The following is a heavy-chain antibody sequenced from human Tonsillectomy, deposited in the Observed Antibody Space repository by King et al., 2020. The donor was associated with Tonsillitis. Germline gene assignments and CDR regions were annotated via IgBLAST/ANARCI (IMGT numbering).Heavy chain of an antibody. D-gene: IGHD6-13*01. Sequence: LQLQESGPGLVKPSETLSLTCTVSGGSFKNSNNYWGWIRQPPGKGREWIGSINYSASTYQNPSLKSRVTISVDASKSQTSLKLNSVTAADTAVYYCPRRRAPGTTYFDYWGQGILVTVSS. J-gene: IGHJ4*02. CDR1: GGSFKNSNNY. CDR2: INYSAST. CDR3: PRRRAPGTTYFDY. V-gene: IGHV4-39*01.